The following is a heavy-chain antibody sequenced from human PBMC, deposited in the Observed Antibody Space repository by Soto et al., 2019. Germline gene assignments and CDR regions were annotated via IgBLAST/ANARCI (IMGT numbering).Heavy chain of an antibody. CDR1: GDSISRIDYY. CDR3: GRGGGSYDRGVYLIGGFFDF. J-gene: IGHJ3*01. V-gene: IGHV4-31*03. CDR2: IYFRGNT. Sequence: SETLSLTCSVSGDSISRIDYYWTWIRQHPEKGLEWIGNIYFRGNTYYSPSLESRLTISVDTSKNQFSLKLTSVTAADTAVYYCGRGGGSYDRGVYLIGGFFDFGGKGTMVTVS. D-gene: IGHD3-22*01.